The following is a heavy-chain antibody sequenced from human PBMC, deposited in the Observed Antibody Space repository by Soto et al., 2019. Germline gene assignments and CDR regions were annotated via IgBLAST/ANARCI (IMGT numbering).Heavy chain of an antibody. CDR3: ARGETYLGV. J-gene: IGHJ6*02. V-gene: IGHV1-69*01. CDR2: IIPIFSSR. CDR1: RDTFNKYA. Sequence: QVQLVQSGAEVKKPGSSVKVSCKTSRDTFNKYAFNWVRQDPGQGREWMGWIIPIFSSRNYAEKFQGRVTITADDSTSTAYMELRSLRFEDTAVYYCARGETYLGVWGQGTTVTVSS. D-gene: IGHD3-16*01.